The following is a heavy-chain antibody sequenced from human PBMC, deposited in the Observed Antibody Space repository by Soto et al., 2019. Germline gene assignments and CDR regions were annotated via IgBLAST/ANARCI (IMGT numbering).Heavy chain of an antibody. Sequence: EVQLVESGGGLVQPGGSLRLSCAASGFSFSDNYMDWVRQAPGKGLEWVGRTRSKAYSFTTEYAASVKGRFIISRDDSTTSLYLQMNSLKTEDTAVYYCARAYYGDYEAVDYWGQGTLVTVSS. CDR2: TRSKAYSFTT. CDR1: GFSFSDNY. CDR3: ARAYYGDYEAVDY. V-gene: IGHV3-72*01. J-gene: IGHJ4*02. D-gene: IGHD4-17*01.